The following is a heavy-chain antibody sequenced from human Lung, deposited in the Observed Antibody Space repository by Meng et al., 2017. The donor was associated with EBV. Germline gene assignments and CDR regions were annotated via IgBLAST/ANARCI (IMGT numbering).Heavy chain of an antibody. V-gene: IGHV4-59*01. D-gene: IGHD6-19*01. CDR1: GGSISSYY. CDR2: IYYSGST. J-gene: IGHJ4*02. CDR3: ASSSGWYDEYYFDY. Sequence: QGQPREPGTGPVKPSETLSLTCTVSGGSISSYYWSWSRQPPGKGLEWIGYIYYSGSTNYNPSLKSRVTISVDTSKNQFSLKLSSVTAADTAVYYCASSSGWYDEYYFDYWGQGTLVTVSS.